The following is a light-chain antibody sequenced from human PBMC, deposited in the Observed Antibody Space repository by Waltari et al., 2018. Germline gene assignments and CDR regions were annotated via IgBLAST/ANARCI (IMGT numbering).Light chain of an antibody. CDR3: QHYVRLPVS. V-gene: IGKV3-20*01. J-gene: IGKJ1*01. Sequence: EIVLTQSPGTLSLSPGERATLACRASQSVGRSLTWYQQKPGQAPRLLIYGASSRATCIPDRFSVSGSGTDFSLTISRLEPEDFALYDCQHYVRLPVSFGQGTKVDIK. CDR2: GAS. CDR1: QSVGRS.